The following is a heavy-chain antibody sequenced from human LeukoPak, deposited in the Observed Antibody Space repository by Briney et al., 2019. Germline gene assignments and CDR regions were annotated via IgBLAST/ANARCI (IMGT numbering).Heavy chain of an antibody. CDR3: ASIELTYYYDSSGYLG. CDR2: IYHSGST. CDR1: GYSISSGYY. Sequence: SETLSLICTVSGYSISSGYYWGWIRQPPGKGLEWIGSIYHSGSTFYNPSLKSRVTISVDTSKNQVSLKLSSVTAADTAVYYCASIELTYYYDSSGYLGWGQGTLVTVSS. J-gene: IGHJ4*02. D-gene: IGHD3-22*01. V-gene: IGHV4-38-2*02.